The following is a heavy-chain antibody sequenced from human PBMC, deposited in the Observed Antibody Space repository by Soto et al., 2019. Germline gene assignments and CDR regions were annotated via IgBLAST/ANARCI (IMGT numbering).Heavy chain of an antibody. CDR1: GFTRSNYW. V-gene: IGHV3-74*01. Sequence: EVQLVESGGGLVQPGGSLTLSCVASGFTRSNYWMHWVRQIAVKGLVWVARLNSAANTARYADSVKGRFTIFRDNAKNTLSLQMNSLSADDTAVYYCAREDGDYINNDFYALDVRGRGTTVTVSS. D-gene: IGHD4-17*01. J-gene: IGHJ6*02. CDR3: AREDGDYINNDFYALDV. CDR2: LNSAANTA.